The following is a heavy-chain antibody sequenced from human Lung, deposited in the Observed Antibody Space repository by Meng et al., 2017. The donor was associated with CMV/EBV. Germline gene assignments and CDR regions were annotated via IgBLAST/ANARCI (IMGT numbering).Heavy chain of an antibody. CDR3: ARERWYYGSGNYHPFDY. D-gene: IGHD3-10*01. V-gene: IGHV1-18*04. Sequence: VQVGQGGKKPGASGKVSCKASHYSFSRYTMHWVRQAPGQGCEWMGRIRAYNGETRYAQKFQGRVTFSTDSYTDTAYMELRSLRSDDTAIYYCARERWYYGSGNYHPFDYWGQGTLVTVSS. CDR1: HYSFSRYT. J-gene: IGHJ4*02. CDR2: IRAYNGET.